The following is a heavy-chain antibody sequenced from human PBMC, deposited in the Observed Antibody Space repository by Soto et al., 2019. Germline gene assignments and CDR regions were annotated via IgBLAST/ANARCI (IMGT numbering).Heavy chain of an antibody. CDR2: TYCRSRWYS. CDR3: ARSGEYSVHYLYGMDV. Sequence: SPTLSLTCVGSGDTVSSNSVAWNWVRQSPSRGLEWLGRTYCRSRWYSDYAESVRSRIDINADTSKNQVSLQLNSVTPADTAVYSCARSGEYSVHYLYGMDVWGQGTKVNVSS. J-gene: IGHJ6*02. CDR1: GDTVSSNSVA. D-gene: IGHD3-10*01. V-gene: IGHV6-1*01.